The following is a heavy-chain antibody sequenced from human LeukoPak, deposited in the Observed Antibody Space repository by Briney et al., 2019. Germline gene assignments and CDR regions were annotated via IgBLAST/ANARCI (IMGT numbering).Heavy chain of an antibody. D-gene: IGHD3-16*01. V-gene: IGHV7-4-1*02. CDR3: ARGGPHDY. Sequence: ASVKVSCKASGYTFTDYTINWVRQAPGQELEWMGWINTNTGNPTYAQGFTGRFVFSLDTSVSTAYLQISSLKAEDTAVYFCARGGPHDYWGQGTLVTVSS. CDR1: GYTFTDYT. CDR2: INTNTGNP. J-gene: IGHJ4*02.